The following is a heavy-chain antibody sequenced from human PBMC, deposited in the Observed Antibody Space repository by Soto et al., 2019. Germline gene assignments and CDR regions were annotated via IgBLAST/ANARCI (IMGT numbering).Heavy chain of an antibody. Sequence: PSETLSLTCAVYGGSFSGYYWSWIRQPPGKGLEWIGEINHSGSTNYNPFLKSRVTISVDTSKNQFSLKLSSVTAADTAVYYCATRSGYPNNYFDPWGQGTLVTVSS. J-gene: IGHJ5*02. D-gene: IGHD3-22*01. CDR1: GGSFSGYY. CDR2: INHSGST. V-gene: IGHV4-34*01. CDR3: ATRSGYPNNYFDP.